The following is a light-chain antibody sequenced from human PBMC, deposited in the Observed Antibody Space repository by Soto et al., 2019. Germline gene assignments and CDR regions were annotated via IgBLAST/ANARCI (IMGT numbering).Light chain of an antibody. CDR3: SSYTSRTTRV. CDR1: SSDVGGYNY. J-gene: IGLJ3*02. CDR2: EVS. V-gene: IGLV2-14*01. Sequence: QSPLTQPASVSGSPGQSITISCTGSSSDVGGYNYVSWYQQHPGKAPKLMIYEVSNRPSGVSNRFSGSKSGNTASLTISGLQAEDEADYYCSSYTSRTTRVFGGGTKLTVL.